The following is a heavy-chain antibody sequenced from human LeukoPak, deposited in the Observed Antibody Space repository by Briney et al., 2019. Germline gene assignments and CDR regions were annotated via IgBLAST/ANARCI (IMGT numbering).Heavy chain of an antibody. CDR2: ISAYNGNT. J-gene: IGHJ3*02. Sequence: ASVKVSCKASGYTFTSYGISWVRQAPGQGLEWMGWISAYNGNTNYAQKLQGRVTMTTDTSTSTAYMELRSLRSDDTAVYYCARNPKWFRDPNDAFGIWGQGTMVTVSS. V-gene: IGHV1-18*01. D-gene: IGHD3-10*01. CDR3: ARNPKWFRDPNDAFGI. CDR1: GYTFTSYG.